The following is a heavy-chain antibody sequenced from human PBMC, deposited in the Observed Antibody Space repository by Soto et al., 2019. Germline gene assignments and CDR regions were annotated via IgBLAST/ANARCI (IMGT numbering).Heavy chain of an antibody. J-gene: IGHJ4*02. CDR3: AREAPPSIAAASDY. CDR1: GGTFSSYT. V-gene: IGHV1-69*08. CDR2: IIPILGIA. D-gene: IGHD6-13*01. Sequence: QVQLVQSGAEVKKPGSSVKVSCKASGGTFSSYTISWVRQAPGQGLEWMGRIIPILGIANYAQKFQGRVTITADKSTSTAYMELSSLRSEDTAVYYCAREAPPSIAAASDYWGQGTLVTVSS.